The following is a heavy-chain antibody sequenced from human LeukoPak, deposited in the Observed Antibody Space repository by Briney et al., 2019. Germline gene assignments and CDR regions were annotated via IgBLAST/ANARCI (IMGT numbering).Heavy chain of an antibody. Sequence: GGSLRLSCAASGFTVSSNYMSWVRQAPGKGLEWVSVIYSGGSTYYADSVKGRFTISRDNSKNTLYLQMNSLRAEDTAVYYCATTIAGAGTILDDAFDIWGQGTMVTVSS. CDR1: GFTVSSNY. CDR2: IYSGGST. J-gene: IGHJ3*02. CDR3: ATTIAGAGTILDDAFDI. D-gene: IGHD6-19*01. V-gene: IGHV3-53*01.